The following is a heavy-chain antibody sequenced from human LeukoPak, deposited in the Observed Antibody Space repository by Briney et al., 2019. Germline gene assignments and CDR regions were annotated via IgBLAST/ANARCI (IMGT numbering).Heavy chain of an antibody. CDR2: INHSGST. V-gene: IGHV4-34*01. J-gene: IGHJ6*02. D-gene: IGHD3-10*01. CDR1: GGSFSGYY. CDR3: ASRGKGFGELYYYHGMDV. Sequence: SETLSLTCAVYGGSFSGYYWSWIRQPPGKGLEWIGEINHSGSTNYNPSLKSRVTISVDTSKNQFSLKLSSVTAADTAVYYCASRGKGFGELYYYHGMDVWGQGTTVTVSS.